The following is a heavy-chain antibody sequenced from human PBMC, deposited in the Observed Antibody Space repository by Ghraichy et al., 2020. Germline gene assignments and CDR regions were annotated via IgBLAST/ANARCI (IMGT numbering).Heavy chain of an antibody. J-gene: IGHJ6*02. V-gene: IGHV4-34*01. CDR3: ARVTGILPTAVYSYYYAMEV. CDR2: INHSGST. CDR1: GGSFSGSY. D-gene: IGHD2-2*01. Sequence: SETLSLTCAVYGGSFSGSYWSWIRQSPGEGLEWIGEINHSGSTNYNPSLKSRVTISADTSKNQFSLKLTSMTAADTAIYYCARVTGILPTAVYSYYYAMEVGGQGTTVTVSS.